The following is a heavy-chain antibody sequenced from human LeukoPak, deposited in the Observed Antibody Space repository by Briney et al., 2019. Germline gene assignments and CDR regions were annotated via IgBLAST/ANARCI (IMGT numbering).Heavy chain of an antibody. CDR3: AKGWRSYGMDV. Sequence: GGSLRLSCAASGFTFSSYGMHWVRQAPGKGLEWVAVISYDGSNKYYADSVKGRFTISRDNSKNTLYLQMNSLRAEDTAVYYCAKGWRSYGMDVWSQGTTVTVSS. V-gene: IGHV3-30*18. CDR1: GFTFSSYG. CDR2: ISYDGSNK. D-gene: IGHD2-15*01. J-gene: IGHJ6*02.